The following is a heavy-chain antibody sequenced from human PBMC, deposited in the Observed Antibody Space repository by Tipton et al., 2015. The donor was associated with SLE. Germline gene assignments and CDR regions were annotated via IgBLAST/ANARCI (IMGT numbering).Heavy chain of an antibody. D-gene: IGHD6-6*01. J-gene: IGHJ5*02. CDR3: ARAPSGGSSIAARPDWFDP. V-gene: IGHV4-34*01. Sequence: TLSLTCAVYGGSFSGYYWSWIRQPPGKGLEWIGEINHSGSTNYNPSPKSRVTISVDTSKNQFSLKLSSVTAADTAVYYCARAPSGGSSIAARPDWFDPWGQGTLVTVSS. CDR2: INHSGST. CDR1: GGSFSGYY.